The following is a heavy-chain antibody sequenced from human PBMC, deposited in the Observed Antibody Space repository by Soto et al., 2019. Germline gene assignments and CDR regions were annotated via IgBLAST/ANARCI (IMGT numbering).Heavy chain of an antibody. Sequence: GGSLRLSCAASGFIFSTYTINWVRQAPGKGLEWVASISSSSRDIFYADSVKARFTISRDNANSSVDLQMDSLRVGDTAIYYCARGSWGGDGIDVWGQGTTVTVSS. CDR2: ISSSSRDI. CDR1: GFIFSTYT. CDR3: ARGSWGGDGIDV. D-gene: IGHD3-16*01. J-gene: IGHJ6*02. V-gene: IGHV3-21*01.